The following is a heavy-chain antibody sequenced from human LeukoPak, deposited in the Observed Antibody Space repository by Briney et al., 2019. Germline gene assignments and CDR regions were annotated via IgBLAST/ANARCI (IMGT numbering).Heavy chain of an antibody. D-gene: IGHD3-22*01. V-gene: IGHV4-34*01. CDR3: AEEDSSGYYHY. Sequence: SETLSLTCTVSGGSISSYYWSWIRQPPGKGLEWIGEINHSGSTNYNPSLKSRVTISVDTSKNQFSLKLSSVTAADTAVYYCAEEDSSGYYHYWGQGTLVTVSS. CDR2: INHSGST. CDR1: GGSISSYY. J-gene: IGHJ4*02.